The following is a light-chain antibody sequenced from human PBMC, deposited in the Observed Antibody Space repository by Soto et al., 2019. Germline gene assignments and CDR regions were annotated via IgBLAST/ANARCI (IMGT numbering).Light chain of an antibody. Sequence: EIVLTQSPGTLSLSPGDRATLSCRASQSVESYLAWYQQKPGQAPRLLIYDASSRATGIPDRFSGSGSGTDFTLTISRLEPEDFAVYYCQQYDSSPRTFGEGAQVEIK. V-gene: IGKV3-20*01. J-gene: IGKJ4*01. CDR2: DAS. CDR3: QQYDSSPRT. CDR1: QSVESY.